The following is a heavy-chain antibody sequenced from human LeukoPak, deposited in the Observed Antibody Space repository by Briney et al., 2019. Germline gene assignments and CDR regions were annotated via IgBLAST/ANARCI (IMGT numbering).Heavy chain of an antibody. J-gene: IGHJ6*03. CDR1: GGPISNYY. Sequence: SETLSLTCTVSGGPISNYYWAWIRQSAGKGLEWIGRLDNNGSPNYNPSLKSRVTMSVDTSRNQFSLKLSSVTAADTAVYYSARGRGGVRDGSRYYYMDVWGKGTTVTVSS. V-gene: IGHV4-4*07. CDR2: LDNNGSP. D-gene: IGHD3-10*01. CDR3: ARGRGGVRDGSRYYYMDV.